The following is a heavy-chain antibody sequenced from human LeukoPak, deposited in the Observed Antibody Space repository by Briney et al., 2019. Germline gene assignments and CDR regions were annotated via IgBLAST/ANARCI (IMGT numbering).Heavy chain of an antibody. Sequence: GAFLRLSCAASGFTFSSYAMSWVRQAPGKGLEWVSAISGSGGSTYYADSVKGRFTISRDNSKNTLSLQMNGLRAEDTAVYYCQRYCTTTSCPSHDGYYGMDVWGQGTTVTVSS. CDR1: GFTFSSYA. V-gene: IGHV3-23*01. CDR2: ISGSGGST. J-gene: IGHJ6*02. CDR3: QRYCTTTSCPSHDGYYGMDV. D-gene: IGHD2-2*01.